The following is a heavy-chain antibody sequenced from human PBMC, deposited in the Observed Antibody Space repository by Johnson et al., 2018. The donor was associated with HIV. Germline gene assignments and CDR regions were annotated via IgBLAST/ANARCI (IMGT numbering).Heavy chain of an antibody. Sequence: VQVVESGGGLVPPGGSLRLSCAASGFTFSSYTMNWVRQAPGKGLEWVGRIKSKTDGGTTDYAAPVKGRFTISRDDSKNTLYLQMNSLKTEDTAVYYCTTGAAYYYDSSGYRDAFDIWCQGTMVTVS. J-gene: IGHJ3*02. CDR1: GFTFSSYT. CDR2: IKSKTDGGTT. CDR3: TTGAAYYYDSSGYRDAFDI. V-gene: IGHV3-15*01. D-gene: IGHD3-22*01.